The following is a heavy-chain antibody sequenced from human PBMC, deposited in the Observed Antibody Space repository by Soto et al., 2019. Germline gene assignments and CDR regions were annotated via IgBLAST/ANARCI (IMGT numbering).Heavy chain of an antibody. V-gene: IGHV1-18*01. CDR2: ISPYNDDT. CDR3: ARGGYFDSSGARNYHYYGMDV. J-gene: IGHJ6*02. Sequence: ASVKVSCKASGYSFSSYGITWVRQAPGQGLEWLGWISPYNDDTKYAQRLQGRVTMTTDTSTRTAYIDIRGLRSDDTAIYYCARGGYFDSSGARNYHYYGMDVWGQGTTVTVSS. CDR1: GYSFSSYG. D-gene: IGHD3-22*01.